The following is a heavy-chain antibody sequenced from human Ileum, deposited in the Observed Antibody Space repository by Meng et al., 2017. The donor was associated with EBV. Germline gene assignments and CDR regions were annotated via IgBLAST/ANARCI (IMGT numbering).Heavy chain of an antibody. D-gene: IGHD2-2*01. Sequence: HLLGSGGVLVQLGGSLRLSCAASGFNFNIYAINWVRQAPGRGLEWVSGITASGGTSYYADSVKGRFSISRDNSANTVYLQMNSLRAEDTAVYFCSNLPYTYWGQGTLVTVSS. V-gene: IGHV3-23*01. CDR1: GFNFNIYA. CDR3: SNLPYTY. CDR2: ITASGGTS. J-gene: IGHJ4*02.